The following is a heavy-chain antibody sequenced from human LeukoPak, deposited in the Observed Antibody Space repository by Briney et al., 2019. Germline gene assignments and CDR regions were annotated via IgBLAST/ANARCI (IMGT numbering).Heavy chain of an antibody. CDR3: ALEMATSPGGDY. V-gene: IGHV4-34*01. CDR1: GGSFSGYY. D-gene: IGHD5-24*01. CDR2: INHSGST. J-gene: IGHJ4*02. Sequence: SETLSLTCAVYGGSFSGYYWSWIRQPPGKGLEWIGEINHSGSTNYNPSLKSRVTISVDTSKNQFSLKLSSVTAADTAVYYCALEMATSPGGDYWGQGTLVTVSS.